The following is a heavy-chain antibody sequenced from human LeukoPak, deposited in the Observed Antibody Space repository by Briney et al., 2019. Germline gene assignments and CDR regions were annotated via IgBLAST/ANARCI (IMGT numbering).Heavy chain of an antibody. J-gene: IGHJ4*02. D-gene: IGHD5-18*01. CDR3: ARDRGYSYAFDY. CDR2: IYTSGST. V-gene: IGHV4-4*07. Sequence: SETLSLTCTVSGGSISSYYWSWIRHRAGTGLESIVRIYTSGSTNYNTSLKSRVTISIDTSKNQFSLKLNSVTAADTAVYYCARDRGYSYAFDYWGQGTLVTVSS. CDR1: GGSISSYY.